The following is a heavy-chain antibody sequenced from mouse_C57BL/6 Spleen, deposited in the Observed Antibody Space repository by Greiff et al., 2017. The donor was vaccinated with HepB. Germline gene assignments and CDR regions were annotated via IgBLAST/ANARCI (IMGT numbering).Heavy chain of an antibody. CDR3: ARQDYGYYLY. CDR2: ISSGGSYT. J-gene: IGHJ3*01. D-gene: IGHD2-3*01. CDR1: GFTFSSDG. Sequence: EVQVVESGGDLVKPGGSLKHSCAASGFTFSSDGMSWVRQTPDKRLEWVATISSGGSYTYYPDSVKGRFTISRDNAKNTLYLQMSSLKSEDTAMDYCARQDYGYYLYWGQGTLVTVSA. V-gene: IGHV5-6*01.